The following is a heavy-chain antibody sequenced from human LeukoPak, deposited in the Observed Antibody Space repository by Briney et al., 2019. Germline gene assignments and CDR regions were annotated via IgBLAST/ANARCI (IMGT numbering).Heavy chain of an antibody. CDR2: INHSGST. Sequence: SETLSLTCVVYGGSFSGYYWSWIRQPPGKGLEWIGEINHSGSTNYNPSLKSRVTISVDTSKNQFSLKLSSVTAADTAVYYCARGIRVRRTAYYYYGMDVWGQGTTVTVSS. CDR1: GGSFSGYY. D-gene: IGHD1-14*01. J-gene: IGHJ6*02. V-gene: IGHV4-34*01. CDR3: ARGIRVRRTAYYYYGMDV.